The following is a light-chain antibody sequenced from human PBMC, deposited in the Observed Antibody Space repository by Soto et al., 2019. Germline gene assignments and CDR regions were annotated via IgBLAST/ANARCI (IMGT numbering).Light chain of an antibody. J-gene: IGLJ1*01. CDR2: DVS. Sequence: QSVLTQPASVSGSPGQSITISCTGTSSDVGAYSYDSWYQQYPGEAPKVIIYDVSHRPAGVSNRFSGSKSGNTASLTISGLQTQDEADYFCSSYTRAPPYVFGTG. CDR1: SSDVGAYSY. V-gene: IGLV2-14*01. CDR3: SSYTRAPPYV.